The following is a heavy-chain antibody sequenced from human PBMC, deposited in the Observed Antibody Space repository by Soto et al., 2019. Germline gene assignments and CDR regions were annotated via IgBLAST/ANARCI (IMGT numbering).Heavy chain of an antibody. CDR1: GFTFSSYG. V-gene: IGHV3-33*01. J-gene: IGHJ4*02. CDR3: ARSYCSSTSCSAIAAFDY. Sequence: GGSLRLSCAASGFTFSSYGMHWVRQAPGKGLEWVAVIWYDGSNKYYADSVKGRFTISRDNSKNTLYLQMNSLRAEDTAVYYCARSYCSSTSCSAIAAFDYWGQGTLVTVSS. D-gene: IGHD2-2*01. CDR2: IWYDGSNK.